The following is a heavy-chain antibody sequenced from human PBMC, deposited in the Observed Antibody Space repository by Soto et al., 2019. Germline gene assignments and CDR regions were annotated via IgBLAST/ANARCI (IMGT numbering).Heavy chain of an antibody. D-gene: IGHD2-15*01. CDR2: IKRKSNGGGT. CDR3: TAYCRVVYGSCFWGSVFDL. CDR1: GFSFYDAW. V-gene: IGHV3-15*01. J-gene: IGHJ3*01. Sequence: EVQLVESGGDLVKPGGSLRLSCTASGFSFYDAWMSWVRQAPGKGLEWVGRIKRKSNGGGTEVAAPVKGRFTIKSDYSQDTEYLKMEMLKTEDTAVYYCTAYCRVVYGSCFWGSVFDLWGQGTLVTVSS.